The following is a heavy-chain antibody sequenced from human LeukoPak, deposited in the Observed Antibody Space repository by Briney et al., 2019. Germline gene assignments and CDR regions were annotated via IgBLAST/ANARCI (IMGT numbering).Heavy chain of an antibody. V-gene: IGHV4-39*01. CDR1: GGSISSSSYY. Sequence: SETLSLTCTVSGGSISSSSYYWGWIRQPPGKGLEWIGSIYYSGSTYYNPSLKSRVTISVDTSKNQFSLKLSSVTAADTAVYCCARSDGSSSWDHDYWGQGTLVTVSS. D-gene: IGHD6-6*01. CDR3: ARSDGSSSWDHDY. J-gene: IGHJ4*02. CDR2: IYYSGST.